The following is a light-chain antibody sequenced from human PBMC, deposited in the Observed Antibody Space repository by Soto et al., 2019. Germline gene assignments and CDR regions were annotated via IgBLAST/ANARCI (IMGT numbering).Light chain of an antibody. CDR2: ENN. CDR3: QSYDSSLSGYV. CDR1: SSNIGAGYD. Sequence: QTVVTQPPSVSGAPGQRVTISCTGSSSNIGAGYDVHWYQQLPGAAPKFLIYENNNRPSGVPDRFSGSRSGTSASLAITGLQADDEADYYCQSYDSSLSGYVFGTGTKVTVL. V-gene: IGLV1-40*01. J-gene: IGLJ1*01.